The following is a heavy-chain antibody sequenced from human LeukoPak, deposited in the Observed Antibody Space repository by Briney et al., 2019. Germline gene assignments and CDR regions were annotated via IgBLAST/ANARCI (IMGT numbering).Heavy chain of an antibody. D-gene: IGHD4-17*01. CDR3: ARESLQSNDYGDYYDY. Sequence: GRPLRLSCAASGFTFSSYAMHWVRQAPGKGLEWVAVISYDGSNKYYADSVKGRFTISRDNSKNTLYLQMNSLRAEDTAVYYCARESLQSNDYGDYYDYWGQGTLVTVSS. V-gene: IGHV3-30*04. J-gene: IGHJ4*02. CDR2: ISYDGSNK. CDR1: GFTFSSYA.